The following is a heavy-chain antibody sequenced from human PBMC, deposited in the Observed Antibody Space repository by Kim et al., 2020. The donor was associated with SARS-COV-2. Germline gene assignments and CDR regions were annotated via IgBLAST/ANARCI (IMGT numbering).Heavy chain of an antibody. J-gene: IGHJ4*02. V-gene: IGHV3-7*01. Sequence: SVKTQVDTVKGRFTTSTDTAKNPLYLQMNSLRAEDTAVYYCASGYYPFDYWGQGTLVTVSS. CDR3: ASGYYPFDY. D-gene: IGHD3-22*01. CDR2: SVK.